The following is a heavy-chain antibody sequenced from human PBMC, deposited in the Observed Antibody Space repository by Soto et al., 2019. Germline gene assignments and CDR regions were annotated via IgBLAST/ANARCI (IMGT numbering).Heavy chain of an antibody. CDR1: GGSISSYY. CDR3: ARVQLLWFGELLQGGWFDP. CDR2: IYYSGST. J-gene: IGHJ5*02. D-gene: IGHD3-10*01. V-gene: IGHV4-59*01. Sequence: QVQLQESGPGLVKPSETLSLTCTVSGGSISSYYWSWIRQPPGKGLEWIGYIYYSGSTNYNPSLQSRVPRSVDTSKNQFSLKLSSVTAADTAVYYCARVQLLWFGELLQGGWFDPWGQGTLVTVSS.